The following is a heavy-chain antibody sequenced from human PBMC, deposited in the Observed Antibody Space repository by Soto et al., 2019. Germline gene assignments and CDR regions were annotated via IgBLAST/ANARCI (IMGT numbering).Heavy chain of an antibody. CDR3: AREKGRESSTRIYHYYYYMDV. CDR2: INHSGST. D-gene: IGHD2-2*01. CDR1: GGSFSGYY. V-gene: IGHV4-34*01. J-gene: IGHJ6*03. Sequence: SETLSLTCAVYGGSFSGYYWSWIRQPPGKGLEWIGEINHSGSTNYNPSLKSRVTISVDTSKNQFSLKLSSVTAADTAVYYCAREKGRESSTRIYHYYYYMDVWGKGTTVTVSS.